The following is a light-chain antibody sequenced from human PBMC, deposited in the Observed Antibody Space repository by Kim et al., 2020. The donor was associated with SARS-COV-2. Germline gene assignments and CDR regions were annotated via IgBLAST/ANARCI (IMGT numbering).Light chain of an antibody. Sequence: PGETARITCGGNNIGVKSVHWYQQKPGQAPLLVVYDDSDRPSGIPERFSGSNSGNTATLTISRVEAGDEADYHCQVWDSSSDHPVVFGGGTQLTVL. CDR1: NIGVKS. V-gene: IGLV3-21*02. CDR2: DDS. CDR3: QVWDSSSDHPVV. J-gene: IGLJ2*01.